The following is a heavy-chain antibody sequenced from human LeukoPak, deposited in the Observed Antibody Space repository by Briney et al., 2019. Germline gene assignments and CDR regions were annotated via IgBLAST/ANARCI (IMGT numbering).Heavy chain of an antibody. D-gene: IGHD3-22*01. Sequence: GGSLRLSCAASGFTFSSYWMHWVRQAPGKGLEWVSTLSGSGGTTYYADSVKGRFTISRDNSKNTLYLQMNSLRAEDTAVYYCAKEDYYFDTSGYYGAADYWGQGTLVTVSS. J-gene: IGHJ4*02. CDR1: GFTFSSYW. CDR2: LSGSGGTT. CDR3: AKEDYYFDTSGYYGAADY. V-gene: IGHV3-23*01.